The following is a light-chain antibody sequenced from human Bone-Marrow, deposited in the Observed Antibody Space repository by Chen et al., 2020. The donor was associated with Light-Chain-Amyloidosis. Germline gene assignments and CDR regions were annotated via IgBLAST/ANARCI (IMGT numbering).Light chain of an antibody. CDR2: VNSDGSH. V-gene: IGLV4-69*01. Sequence: QAVLTQSPSASASLGASVKLICTLSSGHSNYVIAWHQQQPERGLRYLLKVNSDGSHSRGDGIPDRFSGASSGAERYLTISSLQSEDEADYYCQTCGTGYVVFGGGTKLTVL. CDR1: SGHSNYV. J-gene: IGLJ2*01. CDR3: QTCGTGYVV.